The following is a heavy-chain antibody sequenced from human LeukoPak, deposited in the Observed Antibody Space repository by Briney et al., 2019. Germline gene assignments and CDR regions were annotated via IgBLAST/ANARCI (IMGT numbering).Heavy chain of an antibody. Sequence: SATLSLTCTVSGGSISSYYWSWLRQPPGKGLEWIGFIYYSGSTHYKSSLKSRVTISVDTSKNQFSLRLTSVTAADTAVYYCARHSGSSPHYFDYWGQGTLVTVSS. V-gene: IGHV4-59*08. CDR1: GGSISSYY. D-gene: IGHD1-26*01. CDR3: ARHSGSSPHYFDY. CDR2: IYYSGST. J-gene: IGHJ4*02.